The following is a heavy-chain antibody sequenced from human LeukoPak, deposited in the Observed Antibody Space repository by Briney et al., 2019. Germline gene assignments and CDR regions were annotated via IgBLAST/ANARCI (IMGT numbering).Heavy chain of an antibody. CDR3: ARDSGDYGDFPFDY. D-gene: IGHD4-17*01. CDR1: GFTFSDYY. J-gene: IGHJ4*02. V-gene: IGHV3-11*01. CDR2: ISSSGSTI. Sequence: GGSLRLSCTASGFTFSDYYMSWIRQAPGKRLEWVSYISSSGSTIYYADSVKGRFTISRDNAKNSLYLQMNSLRAEDTAVYYCARDSGDYGDFPFDYWGQGTLVTVSS.